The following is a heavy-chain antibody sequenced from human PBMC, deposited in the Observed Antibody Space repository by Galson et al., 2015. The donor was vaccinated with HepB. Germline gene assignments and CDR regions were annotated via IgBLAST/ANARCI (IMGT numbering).Heavy chain of an antibody. V-gene: IGHV3-74*01. CDR3: ARGGGAMAAIYYGMDV. D-gene: IGHD3-16*01. CDR2: INSDGSST. Sequence: SLRLSCAASGFTFSSYWMHWVRQAPGKGLVWVSRINSDGSSTSYADSVKGRFTISRDNAKNTLYLQMNSLRAEDTAVYYCARGGGAMAAIYYGMDVWGQGTTVTVSS. J-gene: IGHJ6*02. CDR1: GFTFSSYW.